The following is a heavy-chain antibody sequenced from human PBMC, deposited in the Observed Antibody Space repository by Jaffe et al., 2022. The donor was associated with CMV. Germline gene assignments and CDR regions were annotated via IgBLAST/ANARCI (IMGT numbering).Heavy chain of an antibody. Sequence: QVHLVESGGGVVQPGRSLRLSCAASGFTFSSYGMHWVRQAPGKGLEWVAVTWFDGSRKYYADSVKGRFTISKDTSKNTLYLQMNGLRAEDTAMYYCARDRSNSGSYHHDYWGQGILVTVSS. CDR2: TWFDGSRK. J-gene: IGHJ4*02. CDR3: ARDRSNSGSYHHDY. V-gene: IGHV3-33*01. D-gene: IGHD1-26*01. CDR1: GFTFSSYG.